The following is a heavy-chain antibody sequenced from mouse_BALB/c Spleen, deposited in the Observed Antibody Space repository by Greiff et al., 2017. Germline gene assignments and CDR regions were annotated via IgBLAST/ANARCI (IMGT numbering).Heavy chain of an antibody. CDR2: ISSGGSYT. CDR1: GFTFSSYT. J-gene: IGHJ3*01. Sequence: EVKLVESGGGLVKPGGSLKLSCAASGFTFSSYTMSWVRQTPEKRLEWVATISSGGSYTYYPDSVKGRFTISRDNAKNTLYLQMSSLKSEDTAMYYCTREEYGSFRWGQGTLVTVSA. D-gene: IGHD2-10*02. CDR3: TREEYGSFR. V-gene: IGHV5-6-4*01.